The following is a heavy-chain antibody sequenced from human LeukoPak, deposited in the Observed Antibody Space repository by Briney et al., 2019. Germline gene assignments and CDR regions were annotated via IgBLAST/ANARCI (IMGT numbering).Heavy chain of an antibody. Sequence: SETLSLTCTVSGGAISGRRDYWGWIRQPPGKGLEWIASIYYRGSTHYNPSLKSRVTISVDTSRNQFSLELRTATAADSAIYYCARNVSRGEPGGAFDIWGQGTMVTVSS. J-gene: IGHJ3*02. CDR1: GGAISGRRDY. CDR3: ARNVSRGEPGGAFDI. CDR2: IYYRGST. D-gene: IGHD3-16*01. V-gene: IGHV4-39*01.